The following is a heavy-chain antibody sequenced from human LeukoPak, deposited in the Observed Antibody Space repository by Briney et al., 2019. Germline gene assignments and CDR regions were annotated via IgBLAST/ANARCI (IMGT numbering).Heavy chain of an antibody. J-gene: IGHJ4*02. D-gene: IGHD6-6*01. Sequence: GGSLRLSCAASGFSFSTYSINWVRQAPGKGLEWVSSISSSSTYIYYADSVRGRFTISRDNAKNSLYLQMNSLRAEDTAVYYCAREDSSSSIDYWGQGTLVTVSS. CDR1: GFSFSTYS. CDR3: AREDSSSSIDY. CDR2: ISSSSTYI. V-gene: IGHV3-21*01.